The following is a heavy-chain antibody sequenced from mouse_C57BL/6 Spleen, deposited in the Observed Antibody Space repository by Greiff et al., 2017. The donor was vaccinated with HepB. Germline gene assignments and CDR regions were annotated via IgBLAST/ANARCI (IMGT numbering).Heavy chain of an antibody. CDR2: ISSGGSYT. Sequence: EVKLVESGGDLVKPGGSLKLSCAASGFTFSSYGMSWVRQTPDKRLEWVATISSGGSYTYYTDSVKGRFTISRENAKNTLYLQMSSLKSEDTAMYYCARWGLRRFDYWGQGTTLTVSS. CDR3: ARWGLRRFDY. J-gene: IGHJ2*01. V-gene: IGHV5-6*01. D-gene: IGHD2-4*01. CDR1: GFTFSSYG.